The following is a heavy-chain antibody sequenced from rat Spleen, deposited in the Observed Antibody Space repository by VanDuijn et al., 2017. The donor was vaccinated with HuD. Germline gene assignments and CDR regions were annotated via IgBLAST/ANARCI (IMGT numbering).Heavy chain of an antibody. D-gene: IGHD1-2*01. CDR1: GFTFSDYY. J-gene: IGHJ2*01. Sequence: EVQLVESGGGLVQPGRSLKLSCAASGFTFSDYYMAWVRQAPKKGLEWVASISYEGSSTYYGDSVKGRFTISRDNAKSTLYLQMNSLRSEDTATYYCERHGDYYSSYIYDYFDYWGQGVMVTVSS. CDR2: ISYEGSST. CDR3: ERHGDYYSSYIYDYFDY. V-gene: IGHV5-22*01.